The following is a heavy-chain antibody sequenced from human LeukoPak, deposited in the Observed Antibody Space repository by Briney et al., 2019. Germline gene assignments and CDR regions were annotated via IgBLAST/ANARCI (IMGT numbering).Heavy chain of an antibody. D-gene: IGHD1-26*01. J-gene: IGHJ4*02. CDR3: ARVAYSGSYYSYYFDY. CDR2: INHSGST. V-gene: IGHV4-34*01. CDR1: GGSFSGYY. Sequence: SETLSLTCAVYGGSFSGYYWSWIRQPPGKGLEWIGEINHSGSTNYNPSLKSRVTISVDTSKNQFSLKLSPVTAADTAVYYCARVAYSGSYYSYYFDYWGQGTLVTVSS.